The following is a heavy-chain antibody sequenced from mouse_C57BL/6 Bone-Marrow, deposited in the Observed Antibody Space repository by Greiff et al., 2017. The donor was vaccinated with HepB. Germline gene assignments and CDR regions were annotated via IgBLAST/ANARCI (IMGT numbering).Heavy chain of an antibody. J-gene: IGHJ1*03. CDR2: IDPNSGGT. D-gene: IGHD1-1*01. CDR1: GYTFTSYW. CDR3: ASPFYYGSSYWYFDV. Sequence: QLQQPGAELVKPGASVKLSCKASGYTFTSYWMHWVKQRPGRGLEWIGRIDPNSGGTKYNEKFKSKATLTVDKPSSTAYMQLSSLTSEDSAVYYCASPFYYGSSYWYFDVWGTGTTVTVSS. V-gene: IGHV1-72*01.